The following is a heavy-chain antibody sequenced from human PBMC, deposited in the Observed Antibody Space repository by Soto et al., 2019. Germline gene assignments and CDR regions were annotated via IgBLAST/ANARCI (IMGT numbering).Heavy chain of an antibody. D-gene: IGHD1-26*01. Sequence: GGSLRLSCAASGFTLNRYAMNCVRQVPGKGLEWVSVITGSGSNTYYADSVKGRFTISRDNSKNTLHLQMIGLRVEDTAIYYCAKAASGSPSSWFDPWGQGTLVTVSS. V-gene: IGHV3-23*01. CDR2: ITGSGSNT. J-gene: IGHJ5*02. CDR3: AKAASGSPSSWFDP. CDR1: GFTLNRYA.